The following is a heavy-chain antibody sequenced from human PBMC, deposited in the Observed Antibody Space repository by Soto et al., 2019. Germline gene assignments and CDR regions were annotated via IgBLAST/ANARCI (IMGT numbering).Heavy chain of an antibody. CDR3: ARDPPSDSSGYYSGV. CDR1: GGSISSYY. J-gene: IGHJ4*02. Sequence: PSKTLSLTWAVSGGSISSYYWSWIRQPPGKGLEWIGYIHFSGSTNYNPSLKSRVTISVDTSKNQFSLRLSSVNAADTAVYYCARDPPSDSSGYYSGVWGQGTLVTVSS. V-gene: IGHV4-59*01. CDR2: IHFSGST. D-gene: IGHD3-22*01.